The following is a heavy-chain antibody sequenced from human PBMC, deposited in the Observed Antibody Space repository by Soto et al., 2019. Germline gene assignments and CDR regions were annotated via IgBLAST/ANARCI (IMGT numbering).Heavy chain of an antibody. Sequence: ASVKVSCKASGYTVISCGISWVRQAPGQGLEWMGWISAYNGNTNYAQKLQGRVTMTTDTSTSTAYMELRSLRSDDTAVYYCARVPVGIFGVVTHYFDYWGQGTLVTVSS. D-gene: IGHD3-3*01. CDR3: ARVPVGIFGVVTHYFDY. CDR2: ISAYNGNT. V-gene: IGHV1-18*01. J-gene: IGHJ4*02. CDR1: GYTVISCG.